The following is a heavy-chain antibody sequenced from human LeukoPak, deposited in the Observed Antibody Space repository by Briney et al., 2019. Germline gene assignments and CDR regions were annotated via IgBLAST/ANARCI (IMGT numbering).Heavy chain of an antibody. Sequence: SVKVSCKASGGTFSSYAIGWVRQDPGQGLEWMGGIIPIFGTANYAQKFQGRVTITADKSTSTAYMELSSLRSEDTAVYYCARVAPHYDILTGYPSYYFDYWGQGTLVTVSS. J-gene: IGHJ4*02. D-gene: IGHD3-9*01. V-gene: IGHV1-69*06. CDR1: GGTFSSYA. CDR3: ARVAPHYDILTGYPSYYFDY. CDR2: IIPIFGTA.